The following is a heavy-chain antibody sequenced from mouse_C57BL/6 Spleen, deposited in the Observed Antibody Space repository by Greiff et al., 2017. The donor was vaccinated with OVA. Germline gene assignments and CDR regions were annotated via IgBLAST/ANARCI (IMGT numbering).Heavy chain of an antibody. CDR2: ISYDGSN. J-gene: IGHJ2*01. D-gene: IGHD2-5*01. CDR3: ARKGYSNYDY. CDR1: GYSITSGYY. V-gene: IGHV3-6*01. Sequence: EVQLVESGPGLVKPSQSLSLTCSVTGYSITSGYYWNWIRQFPGNKLEWMGYISYDGSNNYNPSLKNRISITRDTSKNQFFLKLNSVTTEDTATYYCARKGYSNYDYWGQGTTLTVSS.